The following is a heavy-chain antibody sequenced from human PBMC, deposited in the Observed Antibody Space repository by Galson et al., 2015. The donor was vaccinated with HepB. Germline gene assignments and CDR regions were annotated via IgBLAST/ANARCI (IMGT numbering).Heavy chain of an antibody. D-gene: IGHD2-2*01. Sequence: SLRLSCAPSGFIFSDYYMSWIRQAPGKGLEWISYISNLGTTRYYADSVKGRFTISRDNANNTLYLQVDRLTAEDTAVYYCVTDRDCSGTKCYYTRFDSWGQGTPVTVSS. CDR2: ISNLGTTR. V-gene: IGHV3-11*01. J-gene: IGHJ5*01. CDR3: VTDRDCSGTKCYYTRFDS. CDR1: GFIFSDYY.